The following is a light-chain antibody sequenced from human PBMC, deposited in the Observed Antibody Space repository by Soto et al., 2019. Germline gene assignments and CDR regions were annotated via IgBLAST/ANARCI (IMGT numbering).Light chain of an antibody. CDR1: QSVSSSY. CDR3: QQYGDSTWT. Sequence: DIVLTQSPGTLCLSPGKRSTLSCRASQSVSSSYLAWYQQKRGQAPRVLIYGTSSRATGIPERLSGSGYGTDFTLTIMRLETEEFAVDECQQYGDSTWTFGQGTQVDI. V-gene: IGKV3-20*01. CDR2: GTS. J-gene: IGKJ1*01.